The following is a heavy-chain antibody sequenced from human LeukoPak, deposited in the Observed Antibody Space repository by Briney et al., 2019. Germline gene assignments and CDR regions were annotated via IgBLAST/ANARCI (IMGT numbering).Heavy chain of an antibody. CDR2: INPSGGST. D-gene: IGHD3-9*01. CDR1: GYTFTSYY. CDR3: ARSSRFLTGAY. V-gene: IGHV1-46*01. Sequence: ASVKVSCKASGYTFTSYYMHWVRQAPGQGLEWMGIINPSGGSTSYAKKFQGRVTMTRDTSTSTVYMELSSLRSEDTAVYYCARSSRFLTGAYWGQGTLVTVSS. J-gene: IGHJ4*02.